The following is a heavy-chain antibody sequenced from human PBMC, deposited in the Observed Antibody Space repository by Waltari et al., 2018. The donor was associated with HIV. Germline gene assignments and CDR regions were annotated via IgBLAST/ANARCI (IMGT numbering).Heavy chain of an antibody. CDR1: GFNVMTNY. CDR2: IKQDGSEE. CDR3: ARGWGNIVGAKKAFDN. J-gene: IGHJ3*02. Sequence: EVQLVETGGALIQPGGSLRLSCSVSGFNVMTNYMNWVRQVPGKGLEWVAKIKQDGSEEYYVESVKGRFTISRDNSNNIVYLQMSTLRVEDTALYYCARGWGNIVGAKKAFDNWGQGTMVTVSS. V-gene: IGHV3-7*01. D-gene: IGHD1-26*01.